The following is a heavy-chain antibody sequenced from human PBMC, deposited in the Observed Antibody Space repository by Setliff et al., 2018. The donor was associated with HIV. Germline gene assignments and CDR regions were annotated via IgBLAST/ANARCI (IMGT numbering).Heavy chain of an antibody. V-gene: IGHV4-34*01. CDR1: GGSFSGYY. Sequence: PSETLSLTCAVYGGSFSGYYWSWIRQPPGKGLEWIGEISHGGSTNYNPSLKSRVTISVDTSKNQFSLKLSSVTAADTAVYYCARAPPYKWEPSQDYWGQGTLVTVSS. D-gene: IGHD1-26*01. CDR3: ARAPPYKWEPSQDY. CDR2: ISHGGST. J-gene: IGHJ4*02.